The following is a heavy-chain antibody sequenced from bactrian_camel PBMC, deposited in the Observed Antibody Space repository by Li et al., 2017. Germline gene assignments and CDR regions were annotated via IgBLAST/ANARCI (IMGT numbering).Heavy chain of an antibody. J-gene: IGHJ4*01. Sequence: HVQLVESGGGSVQAGGSLILSCTASGPSIAISSRCAMYWYREAAGMSREEIAQINDDGSTRYGDSAEGRFTISRDNAKNTLYLQMNTLKTEDTAVYYCATDSSPYGTHNYWGQGTQVTVS. V-gene: IGHV3S1*01. CDR3: ATDSSPYGTHNY. CDR1: GPSIAISSRCA. D-gene: IGHD5*01. CDR2: INDDGST.